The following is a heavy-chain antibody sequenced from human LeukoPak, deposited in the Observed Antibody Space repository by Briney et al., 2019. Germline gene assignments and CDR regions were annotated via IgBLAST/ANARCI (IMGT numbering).Heavy chain of an antibody. CDR3: ARGRVSSSTCYSTYYYYFYMDV. J-gene: IGHJ6*03. CDR2: IYYSEST. Sequence: SETLSLTCTVSGGSISSYYWSWIRQPPGKGLEWIGYIYYSESTNYNPSLNSRVTISRDTSKNHFSLELSSATAADTAVYFCARGRVSSSTCYSTYYYYFYMDVWGKGTTVTVSS. D-gene: IGHD4-11*01. CDR1: GGSISSYY. V-gene: IGHV4-59*01.